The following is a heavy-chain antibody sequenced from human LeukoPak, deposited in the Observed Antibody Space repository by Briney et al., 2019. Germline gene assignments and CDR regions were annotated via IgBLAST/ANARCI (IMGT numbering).Heavy chain of an antibody. D-gene: IGHD5-12*01. CDR3: ARGYSGYVSYGMDV. Sequence: SETLSLTCTVSGGSISSYYWSWIRQPPGKGLEWIGYIYYSGSTNYNPSLKSRVTISVDTSKNQFSLKLSSVTAADTAVYYCARGYSGYVSYGMDVWGQGTTVTVSS. CDR1: GGSISSYY. J-gene: IGHJ6*02. V-gene: IGHV4-59*01. CDR2: IYYSGST.